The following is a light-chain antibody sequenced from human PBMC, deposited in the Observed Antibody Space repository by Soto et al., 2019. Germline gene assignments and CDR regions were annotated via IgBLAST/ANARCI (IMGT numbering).Light chain of an antibody. CDR2: KAS. Sequence: DIQMTQSPSTLSASVGDRVTITCRASQTIGSWLAWYQQKSGKAPKPLIYKASNLESGVPSRFSGGGSGTEFTLTISSLQSDDFATYYCQQYHSYPYTFGQGTRLEI. CDR3: QQYHSYPYT. J-gene: IGKJ2*01. V-gene: IGKV1-5*03. CDR1: QTIGSW.